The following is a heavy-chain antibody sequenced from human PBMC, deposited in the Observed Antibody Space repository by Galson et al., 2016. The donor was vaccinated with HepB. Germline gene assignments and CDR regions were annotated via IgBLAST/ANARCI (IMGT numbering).Heavy chain of an antibody. V-gene: IGHV3-7*03. D-gene: IGHD1-7*01. CDR2: IKEDGSLL. CDR3: GRDTGNYYVDK. CDR1: GFTFSSYW. J-gene: IGHJ4*01. Sequence: SLRLSCAASGFTFSSYWMNWVRQAPGKGLEWVANIKEDGSLLAYVDSVKGRFTISRDNAKNSLYLQMNDLRAEDTALYYCGRDTGNYYVDKWGHGTLVTVSS.